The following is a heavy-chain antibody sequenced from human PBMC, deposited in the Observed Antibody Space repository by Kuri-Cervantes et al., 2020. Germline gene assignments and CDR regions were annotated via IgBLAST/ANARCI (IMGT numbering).Heavy chain of an antibody. Sequence: GESLKISCAASGFTFSSYALSWVRQAPGKGLGWVSGISGSGGSTYYADSVKGRFTISRDNAKNSLYLQMNSLRAEDTALYYCAKERSATTGYYFDYWGQGTLVTVSS. V-gene: IGHV3-23*01. CDR1: GFTFSSYA. J-gene: IGHJ4*02. CDR3: AKERSATTGYYFDY. D-gene: IGHD4-17*01. CDR2: ISGSGGST.